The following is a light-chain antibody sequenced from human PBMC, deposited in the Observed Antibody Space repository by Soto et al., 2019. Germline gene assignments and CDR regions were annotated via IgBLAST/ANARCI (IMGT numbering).Light chain of an antibody. Sequence: DIQMTQSPSTLSGSVGDRVTITCRASQNISASLAWYQQKPGEAPKLLIYDVSNLESGVPSRFSGSGSGTEFSLTIRSLQPDDFATYYCQQYDYSRTFGQGTKVDI. V-gene: IGKV1-5*01. CDR2: DVS. CDR3: QQYDYSRT. J-gene: IGKJ1*01. CDR1: QNISAS.